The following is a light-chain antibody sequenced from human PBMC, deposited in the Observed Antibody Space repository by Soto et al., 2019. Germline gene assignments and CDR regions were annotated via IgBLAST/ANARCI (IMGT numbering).Light chain of an antibody. V-gene: IGKV3-15*01. J-gene: IGKJ4*01. CDR3: QQYNNWLT. CDR2: GAS. Sequence: EIVMTQSPATLSVSPGERATLSCRASQSVSSNLAWYQQKPGQAPRLLIYGASTRATGIPARFSGSGSGTEFTLTISSLQSEDSAAYYCQQYNNWLTFGGGTKVEIK. CDR1: QSVSSN.